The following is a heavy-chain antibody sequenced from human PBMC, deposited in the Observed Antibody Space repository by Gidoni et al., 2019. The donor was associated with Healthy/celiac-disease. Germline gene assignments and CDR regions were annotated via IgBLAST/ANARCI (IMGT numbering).Heavy chain of an antibody. CDR2: GGST. CDR3: ARTSLVVVTLTHDEYSPHDAFDI. Sequence: GGSTYYADSVKGRFTISRDNSKNTLYLQMNSLRAEDTAVYYCARTSLVVVTLTHDEYSPHDAFDIWGQGTMVTVSS. J-gene: IGHJ3*02. D-gene: IGHD2-15*01. V-gene: IGHV3-53*01.